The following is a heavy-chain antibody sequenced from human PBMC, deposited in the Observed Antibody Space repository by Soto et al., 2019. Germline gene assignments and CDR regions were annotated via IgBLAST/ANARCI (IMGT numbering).Heavy chain of an antibody. CDR3: FTIFGVASDF. Sequence: QVQLVESGGGVVQPGRSLRLSCAASGFTFRTYGMHWARQAPGKGLEWLAMTSHDGVSKYYADSVKGRFTISRDNSKNTLYLQMNTVRAEDTALYYCFTIFGVASDFWGQGTLVTVSS. D-gene: IGHD3-3*01. CDR1: GFTFRTYG. J-gene: IGHJ4*01. V-gene: IGHV3-30*03. CDR2: TSHDGVSK.